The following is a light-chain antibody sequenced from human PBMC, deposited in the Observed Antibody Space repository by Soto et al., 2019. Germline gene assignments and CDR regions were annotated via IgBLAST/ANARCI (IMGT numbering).Light chain of an antibody. CDR3: CSYADNTDYV. J-gene: IGLJ1*01. CDR2: EVT. Sequence: QSVLTQLPSAHGSFGLSVTIAYTGTSIDVGAYNYVSWYQQHPGKAPKLMIYEVTRRPSGVPDRFSGSKSGNTDSLNVSGLHAEEEAEYYCCSYADNTDYVFGTGTKV. V-gene: IGLV2-8*01. CDR1: SIDVGAYNY.